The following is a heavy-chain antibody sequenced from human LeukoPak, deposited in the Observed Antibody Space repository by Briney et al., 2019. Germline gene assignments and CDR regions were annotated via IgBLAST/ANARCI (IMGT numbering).Heavy chain of an antibody. CDR3: ARDGYSSSWRYAFDI. V-gene: IGHV3-21*01. Sequence: GGSLRLSCAASGFTFSSYSMNWVRQAPGKGLEWVSSISSSSSYIYYADSVKGRFTISRDNAKNSLYLQMNRLRSEDTAVYYCARDGYSSSWRYAFDIWGQGTMVTVSS. J-gene: IGHJ3*02. CDR1: GFTFSSYS. D-gene: IGHD6-13*01. CDR2: ISSSSSYI.